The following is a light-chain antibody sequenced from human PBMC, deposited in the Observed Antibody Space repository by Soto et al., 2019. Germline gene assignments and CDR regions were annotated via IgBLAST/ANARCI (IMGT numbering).Light chain of an antibody. CDR1: QTVSRNY. CDR2: GAS. V-gene: IGKV3-20*01. CDR3: QQYGSSPLT. J-gene: IGKJ4*01. Sequence: EIVLTQSPGTLSLSPGERATLSCRASQTVSRNYLAWYQQKPGQAPRLLIYGASSRATGIPDRFSGSGSGTDFTLTISRLVPEDFAVYYCQQYGSSPLTFGGGTKVEIK.